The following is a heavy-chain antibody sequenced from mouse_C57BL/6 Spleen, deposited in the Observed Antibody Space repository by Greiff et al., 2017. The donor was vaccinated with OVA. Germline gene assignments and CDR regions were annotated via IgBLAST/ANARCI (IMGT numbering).Heavy chain of an antibody. CDR1: GFTFSSYG. V-gene: IGHV5-6*02. CDR3: ARHETEDFDY. CDR2: ISSGGSYT. Sequence: DVMLVESGGDLVKPGGSLKLSCAASGFTFSSYGMSWVRQTPDKRLEWVATISSGGSYTYYPDSVKGRFTISRDNAKNTLYLQMSSLKSEDTAMYYCARHETEDFDYWGQGTTLTVSS. J-gene: IGHJ2*01.